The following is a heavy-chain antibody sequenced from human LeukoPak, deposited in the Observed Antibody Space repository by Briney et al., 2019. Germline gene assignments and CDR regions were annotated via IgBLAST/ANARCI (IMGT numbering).Heavy chain of an antibody. D-gene: IGHD1-26*01. J-gene: IGHJ6*03. CDR3: ARQRESWDVGHYYYYMDV. CDR2: IYPADSDT. CDR1: GYSFTTYW. V-gene: IGHV5-51*01. Sequence: GESLKISCKGSGYSFTTYWIGWVRQMPGKGLELMGIIYPADSDTRYSPSFQGQATISADKSIRTAYLQWSSLKASDTAIYYCARQRESWDVGHYYYYMDVWGKGTTVTVSS.